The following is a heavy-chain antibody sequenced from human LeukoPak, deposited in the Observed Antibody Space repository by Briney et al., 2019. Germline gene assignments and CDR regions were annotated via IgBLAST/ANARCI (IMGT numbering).Heavy chain of an antibody. CDR2: ISYDGSNK. CDR1: GFTFRSYA. CDR3: ARYIGVRGDFYLVFDI. D-gene: IGHD3-10*01. Sequence: TGGSLRLSCAASGFTFRSYAMHWVRQAPGKGLEWVAVISYDGSNKYYADPVKRVFTISRDNSKNTLYLQMNRLRAEDTAVYYCARYIGVRGDFYLVFDIWGQGTMVTVSS. V-gene: IGHV3-30*04. J-gene: IGHJ3*02.